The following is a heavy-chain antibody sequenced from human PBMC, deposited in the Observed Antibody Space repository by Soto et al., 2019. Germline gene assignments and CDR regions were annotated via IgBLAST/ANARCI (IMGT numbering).Heavy chain of an antibody. V-gene: IGHV2-5*02. CDR3: AHYYYDSSGYYYVFDY. CDR2: IYWDDDK. J-gene: IGHJ4*02. CDR1: GFSLSTSGVG. D-gene: IGHD3-22*01. Sequence: QITLKESGPTLVKPTQTLTLTCTFSGFSLSTSGVGVGWIRQPPGKALEWLALIYWDDDKRYSPSQKSRITITKDTTKNQVVLTITNMDPVDTATYYCAHYYYDSSGYYYVFDYWGQGTLVTVSS.